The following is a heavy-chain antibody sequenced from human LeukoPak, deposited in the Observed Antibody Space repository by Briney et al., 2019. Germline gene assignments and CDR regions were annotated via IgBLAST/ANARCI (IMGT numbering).Heavy chain of an antibody. CDR3: AGVPYSSGWFDY. CDR1: GGSISSYY. D-gene: IGHD6-19*01. J-gene: IGHJ4*02. Sequence: SETLSLTCTVSGGSISSYYWSWIRQPPGKGLEWIGYIYYSGSTNYNPSLKGRVTISVDTSKNQFSLKLSSVTAADTAVYYCAGVPYSSGWFDYWGQGTLVTVSS. CDR2: IYYSGST. V-gene: IGHV4-59*01.